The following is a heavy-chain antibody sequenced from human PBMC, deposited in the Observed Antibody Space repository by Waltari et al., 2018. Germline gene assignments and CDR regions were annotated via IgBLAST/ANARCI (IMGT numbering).Heavy chain of an antibody. CDR2: IYYSGRT. J-gene: IGHJ4*02. CDR1: GGSISSSSYY. D-gene: IGHD6-19*01. V-gene: IGHV4-39*01. Sequence: QVQLQESGPVLVKPSETLSLTCTVSGGSISSSSYYWGWIRHPPGKGLEWIGSIYYSGRTYDHPSLKRRVTIAVDTSKTQFALKLSSVTAADTAVYYCARCSYSSGWYGGLGFDYWGQGTLVTVSS. CDR3: ARCSYSSGWYGGLGFDY.